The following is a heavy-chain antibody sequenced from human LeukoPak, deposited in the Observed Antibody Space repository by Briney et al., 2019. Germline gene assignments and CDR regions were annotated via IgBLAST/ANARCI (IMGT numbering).Heavy chain of an antibody. CDR2: IKPDGSER. D-gene: IGHD5-24*01. CDR1: GFTFSGYW. V-gene: IGHV3-7*01. CDR3: ARGRGVDY. J-gene: IGHJ4*02. Sequence: GGSLRLSCAASGFTFSGYWMSWVRQAPGKGLEWVANIKPDGSERYYVDSVKGRFTISRDNAKNSLYLQMDSLRAEDTAVYYCARGRGVDYWGRGTLLTVSS.